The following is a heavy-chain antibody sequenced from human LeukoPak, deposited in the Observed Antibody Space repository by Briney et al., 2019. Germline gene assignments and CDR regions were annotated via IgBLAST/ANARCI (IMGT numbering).Heavy chain of an antibody. V-gene: IGHV4-34*01. CDR1: GGSFSGYY. J-gene: IGHJ6*03. Sequence: SETLSLTCAVYGGSFSGYYWSWIRQPPGKGLEWLGEINHSGSTNYNPSLKSRVTISVDTSKNQFSLKLSSVTAADTAVYYCARLLGATVTSIYYYYMDVWGKGTTVTVSS. CDR3: ARLLGATVTSIYYYYMDV. CDR2: INHSGST. D-gene: IGHD4-17*01.